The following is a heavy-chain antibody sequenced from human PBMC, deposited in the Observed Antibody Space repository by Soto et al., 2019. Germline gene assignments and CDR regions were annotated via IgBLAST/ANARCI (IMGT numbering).Heavy chain of an antibody. CDR1: GGSISSSSYY. J-gene: IGHJ3*02. V-gene: IGHV4-39*01. Sequence: PSETLSLTCTVSGGSISSSSYYWGWIRQPPGKGLEWIGSIYYSGSTYYNPSLKSRVTISVDTSKNQFSLKLSSVTAADTAVYHCARHSMYYYYGSGSYYKKGTPHIWGQGTMVTVSS. CDR3: ARHSMYYYYGSGSYYKKGTPHI. CDR2: IYYSGST. D-gene: IGHD3-10*01.